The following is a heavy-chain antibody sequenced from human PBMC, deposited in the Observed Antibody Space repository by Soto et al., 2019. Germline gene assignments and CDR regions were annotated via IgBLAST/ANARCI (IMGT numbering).Heavy chain of an antibody. CDR3: AKDLGAAAGTVIDY. J-gene: IGHJ4*02. V-gene: IGHV3-30*18. D-gene: IGHD6-13*01. CDR2: ISYDGSNK. Sequence: QVQLVESGGGVVQPGRSLRLSCAASGFTFSSYGMHWVRQAPGKGLEWVAVISYDGSNKYYADSVKGRFTISRDNSKNTLYMQMNSLRAADTAVYYCAKDLGAAAGTVIDYWGQGTLVTVSS. CDR1: GFTFSSYG.